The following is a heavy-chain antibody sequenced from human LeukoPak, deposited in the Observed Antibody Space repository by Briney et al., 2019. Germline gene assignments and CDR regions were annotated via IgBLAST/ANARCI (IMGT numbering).Heavy chain of an antibody. D-gene: IGHD2-2*01. CDR2: NYTGGYNT. Sequence: GVGCGFTSYWNGRGRPLPGEGGGGGGINYTGGYNTKYSPSLQGQVTISADTSKNAVSLKWSSLKAADTAVYYCAMHEDPTLYYFDYWGQGTLVTVSS. CDR1: GCGFTSYW. J-gene: IGHJ4*02. V-gene: IGHV5-51*01. CDR3: AMHEDPTLYYFDY.